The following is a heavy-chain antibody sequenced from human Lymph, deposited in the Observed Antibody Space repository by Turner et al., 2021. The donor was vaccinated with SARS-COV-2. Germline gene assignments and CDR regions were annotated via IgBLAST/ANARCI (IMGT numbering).Heavy chain of an antibody. D-gene: IGHD1-20*01. CDR2: IIQMLDIA. CDR3: ARDVTGPLGY. V-gene: IGHV1-69*10. CDR1: GGTFSSYA. J-gene: IGHJ4*02. Sequence: QVQLVQSGAEVKKPGSSVKLSCKASGGTFSSYAISWVRQAPGQGLEWMGGIIQMLDIANYAQKFQGRVTITADKSTSTAYMELSSLRSEDTAVYYCARDVTGPLGYWGQGTLVTVSS.